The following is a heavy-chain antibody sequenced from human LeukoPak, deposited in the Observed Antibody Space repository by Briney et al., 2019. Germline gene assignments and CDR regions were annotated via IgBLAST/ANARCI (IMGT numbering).Heavy chain of an antibody. J-gene: IGHJ4*02. CDR2: ISGSGSST. Sequence: GGSLRLSCAASGFTFSSYAMSWVRQAPGKGLEWVSGISGSGSSTYYADSVKGRFTISRDNSKNTLYLQMNSLRAEGTAVYYCAKDWATMVRGVDYWGQGTLVTVSS. CDR1: GFTFSSYA. V-gene: IGHV3-23*01. D-gene: IGHD3-10*01. CDR3: AKDWATMVRGVDY.